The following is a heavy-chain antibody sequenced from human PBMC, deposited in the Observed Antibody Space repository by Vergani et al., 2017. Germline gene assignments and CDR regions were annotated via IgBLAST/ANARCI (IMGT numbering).Heavy chain of an antibody. D-gene: IGHD5-12*01. J-gene: IGHJ6*02. CDR2: IRYDGSNK. Sequence: QVQLVESGGGVVQPGGSLRLSCAASGFTFSSYGMHWVRQAPGKGLEWVAFIRYDGSNKYYADSVKGRFTISRDNSKNTLYLQMNSLRAEDTAVYYCATSPYSGYDYAYYYYGMDVWSQGTTVTVSS. CDR1: GFTFSSYG. CDR3: ATSPYSGYDYAYYYYGMDV. V-gene: IGHV3-30*02.